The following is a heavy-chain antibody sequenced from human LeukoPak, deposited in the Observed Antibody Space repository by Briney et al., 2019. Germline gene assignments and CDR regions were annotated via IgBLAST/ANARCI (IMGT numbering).Heavy chain of an antibody. D-gene: IGHD6-19*01. Sequence: ASVKVSCKASGGTFSSYAISWVRQAPGQGLEWMGRIIPILGIANYAQKFQGRVTITADESTSTAYMELSSLRSEDTAVYYCASRGSGWYEGAFDIWGQGTMVTVSS. J-gene: IGHJ3*02. V-gene: IGHV1-69*04. CDR1: GGTFSSYA. CDR3: ASRGSGWYEGAFDI. CDR2: IIPILGIA.